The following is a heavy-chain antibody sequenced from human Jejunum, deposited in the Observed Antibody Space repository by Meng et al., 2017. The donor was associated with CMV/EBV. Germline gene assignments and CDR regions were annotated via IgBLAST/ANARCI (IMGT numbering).Heavy chain of an antibody. CDR3: AKEGGRGYTFDY. V-gene: IGHV3-23*01. J-gene: IGHJ4*02. D-gene: IGHD6-25*01. Sequence: CAASGCTFSRNAMSWVRQAPGKGLEWVSAISGNGGSTFNADSVEGRFTISRDNSKNTLYLQMNSLRAEDTALYYCAKEGGRGYTFDYWGQGTLVTVSS. CDR1: GCTFSRNA. CDR2: ISGNGGST.